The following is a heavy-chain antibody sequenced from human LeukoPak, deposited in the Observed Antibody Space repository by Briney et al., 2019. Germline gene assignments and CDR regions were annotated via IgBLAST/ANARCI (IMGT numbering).Heavy chain of an antibody. CDR1: GYTFTSYG. J-gene: IGHJ4*02. V-gene: IGHV1-18*01. Sequence: ASVKVSCKASGYTFTSYGISWVRQAPGQGLEWMGWISAYNGNTNYAQKLQGRVTMTTDTSTSTAYMELRSLRSDDTAVYYCARRPLGYGGPKPLDYWGQGPLVTVS. CDR3: ARRPLGYGGPKPLDY. CDR2: ISAYNGNT. D-gene: IGHD4-23*01.